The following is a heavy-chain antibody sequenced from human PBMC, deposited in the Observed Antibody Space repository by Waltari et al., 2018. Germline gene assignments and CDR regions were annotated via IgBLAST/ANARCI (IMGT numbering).Heavy chain of an antibody. CDR1: GDSVSSHSGA. CDR2: TYYRSKWYN. Sequence: QVQLQQSGPGLVKPSQTLSLTCAISGDSVSSHSGAWNGIRQSPSRGLEWLGRTYYRSKWYNDYAVSVKSRITINPDTSRNQFSLQLDSVISEDTAVYYCTRGDGYTGFDYWGQGTLVTVSS. D-gene: IGHD5-12*01. CDR3: TRGDGYTGFDY. V-gene: IGHV6-1*01. J-gene: IGHJ4*02.